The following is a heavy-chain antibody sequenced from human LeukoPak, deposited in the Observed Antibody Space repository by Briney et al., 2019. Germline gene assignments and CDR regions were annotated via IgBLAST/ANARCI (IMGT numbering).Heavy chain of an antibody. Sequence: GRSLRLSCAASGFTFSSYGMHWVRQAPGKGLEWVAVISYDGSNKYYADSVKGRFTISRDNSKNTLYLQMNSLRAEDTAVYYCARVGYSSSSGPLFDYWGQGTLVTVSS. CDR3: ARVGYSSSSGPLFDY. V-gene: IGHV3-30*03. CDR1: GFTFSSYG. J-gene: IGHJ4*02. CDR2: ISYDGSNK. D-gene: IGHD6-6*01.